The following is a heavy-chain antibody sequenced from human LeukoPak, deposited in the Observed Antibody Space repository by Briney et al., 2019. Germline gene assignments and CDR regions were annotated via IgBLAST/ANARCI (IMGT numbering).Heavy chain of an antibody. CDR2: IKSKTDGGTP. Sequence: SIPWIEWSRQAPGKGLEWVGRIKSKTDGGTPDYAAPVKGRFTISRDDSQNTLYLQMNSLTTEDTGVYYCTTVSDYGNYYYGMDVWGQGTTVTVSS. CDR3: TTVSDYGNYYYGMDV. D-gene: IGHD4-17*01. CDR1: SIPW. J-gene: IGHJ6*02. V-gene: IGHV3-15*01.